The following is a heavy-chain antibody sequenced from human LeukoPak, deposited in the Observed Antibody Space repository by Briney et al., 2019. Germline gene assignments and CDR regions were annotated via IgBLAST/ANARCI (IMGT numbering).Heavy chain of an antibody. Sequence: PSETLSLTCTVSGYSIRSGYYWGWIRQPPGKGLEWIGSIYYSGSTNYNPSLKSRVTISVDTSKNQFSLKLTSVTAADTAVYYCARLYLPATRFDYWGQGTLVTVSS. CDR3: ARLYLPATRFDY. CDR2: IYYSGST. J-gene: IGHJ4*02. V-gene: IGHV4-38-2*02. CDR1: GYSIRSGYY. D-gene: IGHD5-24*01.